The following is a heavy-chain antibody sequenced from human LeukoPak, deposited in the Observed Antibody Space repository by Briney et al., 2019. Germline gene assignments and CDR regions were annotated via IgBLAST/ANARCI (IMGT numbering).Heavy chain of an antibody. CDR1: GFTFSSYS. Sequence: GGSLRLSCAASGFTFSSYSMNWVRQAPGKGLEWVSSISSSSSYIYYADSVKGRFTISRDNAKNSLYLQMNRLRAEDTAVHYCARDRSPTPLYSSGPHGYWGQGTLVTVSS. D-gene: IGHD6-19*01. CDR3: ARDRSPTPLYSSGPHGY. J-gene: IGHJ4*02. V-gene: IGHV3-21*01. CDR2: ISSSSSYI.